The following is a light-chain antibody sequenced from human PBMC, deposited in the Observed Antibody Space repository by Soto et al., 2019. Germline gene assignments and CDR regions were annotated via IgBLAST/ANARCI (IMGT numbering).Light chain of an antibody. V-gene: IGKV3-11*01. CDR2: DAS. Sequence: ELVLTQSPATRSLSPGERATLSCRAEHCVSSSLVYNQQNPGQAPRLLINDASNSAPSIPARFSGGGSGKDFTLTLSSLEPEDFAVYYCQHRGNWPNKFGQGTKV. J-gene: IGKJ1*01. CDR3: QHRGNWPNK. CDR1: HCVSSS.